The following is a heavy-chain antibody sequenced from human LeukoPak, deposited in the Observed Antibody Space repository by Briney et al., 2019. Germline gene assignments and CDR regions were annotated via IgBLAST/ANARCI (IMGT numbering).Heavy chain of an antibody. CDR1: GFTSSSYG. J-gene: IGHJ4*02. CDR2: ISYDGSNK. Sequence: GGSLRLSCAPSGFTSSSYGMDGVRQAPGKGLEWVAVISYDGSNKYYADSVKGRFTISRDNSKNTLYLQMNSLRAEDTAVYYGAKDSGGYYDSLPCGTGHDYWGQGTLVTVSS. CDR3: AKDSGGYYDSLPCGTGHDY. D-gene: IGHD3-22*01. V-gene: IGHV3-30*18.